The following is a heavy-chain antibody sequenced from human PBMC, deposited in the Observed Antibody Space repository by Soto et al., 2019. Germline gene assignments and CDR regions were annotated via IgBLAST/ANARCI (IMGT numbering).Heavy chain of an antibody. Sequence: QVQVVQSGDEVKETGASVRVSCKTSGYSFTAYGISWVRQAPGQGLEWMGWISCYNGKTKYAQKVQGRVTMTTDTSTSMAYMEVRSLSSDDTAIYYCARDAPPPELRFLEGPNYDYNGMDVWGQGTTVTVSS. CDR3: ARDAPPPELRFLEGPNYDYNGMDV. D-gene: IGHD3-3*01. CDR1: GYSFTAYG. CDR2: ISCYNGKT. J-gene: IGHJ6*02. V-gene: IGHV1-18*01.